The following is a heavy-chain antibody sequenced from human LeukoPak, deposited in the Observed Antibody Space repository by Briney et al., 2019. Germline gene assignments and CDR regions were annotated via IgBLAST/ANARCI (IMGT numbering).Heavy chain of an antibody. CDR2: ISAYNGNT. Sequence: ASVKVSCNTSGYPFTNYGITWVRQAPGQGLEWMGWISAYNGNTNYAQKLQGRVTLTTDTSTSTAYMDLRSLRSEDTAVYYCARVGIAARPRGKAFDYWGQGTLVTVSS. CDR1: GYPFTNYG. V-gene: IGHV1-18*01. J-gene: IGHJ4*02. CDR3: ARVGIAARPRGKAFDY. D-gene: IGHD6-6*01.